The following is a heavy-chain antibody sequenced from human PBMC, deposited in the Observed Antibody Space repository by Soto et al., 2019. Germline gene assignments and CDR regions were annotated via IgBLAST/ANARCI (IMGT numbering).Heavy chain of an antibody. CDR1: GFTFSSYS. CDR2: ISVGSSTT. CDR3: ARDSGYHYDRFDY. Sequence: GGSLRLSCAASGFTFSSYSLDWVRQAPGKGLEWVSYISVGSSTTYYADSVKGRFTISRDNAKNSLYLQMNSLRAEDTAVYYCARDSGYHYDRFDYWGQGTLVTVSS. D-gene: IGHD3-22*01. V-gene: IGHV3-48*01. J-gene: IGHJ4*02.